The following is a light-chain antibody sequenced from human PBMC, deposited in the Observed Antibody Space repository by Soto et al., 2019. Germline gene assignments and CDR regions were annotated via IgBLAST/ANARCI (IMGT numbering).Light chain of an antibody. Sequence: EIVLTQSPATLSLSPGERATLSCRASQSVRSYLAWYQQKPGQAPRLLIYDASNRATGIPARFSGSGSGTDFTLTISSLEPEDFAVYYCQQRGDWPRVTFGRGTKVDLK. CDR3: QQRGDWPRVT. V-gene: IGKV3-11*01. J-gene: IGKJ3*01. CDR2: DAS. CDR1: QSVRSY.